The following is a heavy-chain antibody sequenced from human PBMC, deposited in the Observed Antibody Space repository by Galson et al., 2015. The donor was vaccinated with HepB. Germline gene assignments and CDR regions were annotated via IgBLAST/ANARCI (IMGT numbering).Heavy chain of an antibody. Sequence: SETLSLTCTVSGGSINSIHYYWGWIRQPPGKGLEWIASIYYSGNTYYNPSLKSRVTVSVDTSKNQFSLKLNSVTATDTAVYYCAKQGSSWPSGAGIDPWGQGTLVTVSS. CDR3: AKQGSSWPSGAGIDP. D-gene: IGHD6-13*01. J-gene: IGHJ5*02. V-gene: IGHV4-39*01. CDR2: IYYSGNT. CDR1: GGSINSIHYY.